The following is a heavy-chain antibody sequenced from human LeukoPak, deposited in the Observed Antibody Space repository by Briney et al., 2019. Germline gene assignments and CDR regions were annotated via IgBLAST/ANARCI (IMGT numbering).Heavy chain of an antibody. J-gene: IGHJ3*02. CDR3: ARHPATTDAFDI. D-gene: IGHD5-12*01. CDR2: IYYSGST. V-gene: IGHV4-59*05. Sequence: PSETLSLTCTVSDGSIYTYYWSWIRQPPGKGLEWIGSIYYSGSTYYNPSLKSRVTISVDTSKNQFSLKLSSVTAADTAVYYCARHPATTDAFDIWGQGTMVTVSS. CDR1: DGSIYTYY.